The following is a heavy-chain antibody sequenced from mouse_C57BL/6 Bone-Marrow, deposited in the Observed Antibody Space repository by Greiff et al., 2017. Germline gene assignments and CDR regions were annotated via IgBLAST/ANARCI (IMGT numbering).Heavy chain of an antibody. CDR2: ILPGSGST. CDR1: GYTFTGYW. J-gene: IGHJ2*01. V-gene: IGHV1-9*01. CDR3: ARESRSTMDVY. Sequence: QVQLQQSGAELMKPGASVKLSCKATGYTFTGYWIEWVKQRPGHGLEWIGEILPGSGSTTYNEKFKGKATFTADTSSNTAYMQLSSLTTEDSAIYYCARESRSTMDVYWGQGTTLTVSS. D-gene: IGHD2-1*01.